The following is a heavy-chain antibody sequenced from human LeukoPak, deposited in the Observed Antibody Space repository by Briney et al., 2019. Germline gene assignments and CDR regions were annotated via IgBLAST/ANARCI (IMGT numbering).Heavy chain of an antibody. D-gene: IGHD5-24*01. CDR1: GGTFSSYA. V-gene: IGHV1-69*05. Sequence: SVKVSCKASGGTFSSYAISWVRQAPGQGLEWMGGIIPIFGTANYAQKFQGRVTITTGESTSTAYMELSSLRSEDTAVYYCARGRWLQLGDAFDIWGQGAMVTVSS. CDR3: ARGRWLQLGDAFDI. J-gene: IGHJ3*02. CDR2: IIPIFGTA.